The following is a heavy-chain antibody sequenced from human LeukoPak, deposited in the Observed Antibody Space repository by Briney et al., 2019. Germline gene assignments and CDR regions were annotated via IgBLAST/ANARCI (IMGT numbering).Heavy chain of an antibody. D-gene: IGHD1-1*01. Sequence: GGTLRLSCAASGFTFSSYGMSWVRQAPGKGLEWVANINLNGSEKYYVDSVKGRFTISRDNAKNSLYLHMNSLRVEDTAVYYCVRSTGRDWGQGTLVTVSS. V-gene: IGHV3-7*01. CDR1: GFTFSSYG. CDR2: INLNGSEK. CDR3: VRSTGRD. J-gene: IGHJ4*02.